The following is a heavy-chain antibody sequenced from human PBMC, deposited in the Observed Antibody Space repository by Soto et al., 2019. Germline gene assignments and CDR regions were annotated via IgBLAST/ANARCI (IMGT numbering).Heavy chain of an antibody. CDR1: GGSISGHS. V-gene: IGHV4-4*07. D-gene: IGHD5-12*01. CDR3: VRGRSYSVYDF. CDR2: IYPSGST. J-gene: IGHJ4*02. Sequence: PSETLSLTCTVSGGSISGHSWVWIRQPAGKGLEWIGHIYPSGSTSYNPSLRSRVTMSLDTSTNKIFLNLTSVTAADTAVFYCVRGRSYSVYDFWGPGTLVTAPQ.